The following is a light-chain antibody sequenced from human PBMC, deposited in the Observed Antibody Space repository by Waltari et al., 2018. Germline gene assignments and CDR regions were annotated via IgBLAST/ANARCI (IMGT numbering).Light chain of an antibody. V-gene: IGLV1-51*02. CDR3: GTWDSSLSALV. CDR1: SSNIGNNS. Sequence: SVLTQPPSVSAAPGQKVTISCSGSSSNIGNNSVSWYQQPPGRAPKLFIYENNKRPSGIPDRFSGSKSGTSATLGITGLQTGDEADYYCGTWDSSLSALVFGGGTNLTVL. CDR2: ENN. J-gene: IGLJ2*01.